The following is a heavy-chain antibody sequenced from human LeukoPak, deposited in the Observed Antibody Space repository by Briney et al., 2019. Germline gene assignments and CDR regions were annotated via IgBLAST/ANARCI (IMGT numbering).Heavy chain of an antibody. V-gene: IGHV3-23*01. CDR3: AKSYYDTSGYPLRPCMDV. J-gene: IGHJ6*03. CDR1: GFSFTTYA. D-gene: IGHD3-22*01. Sequence: GGSLRLSCAASGFSFTTYAINWVRQAPGKGLEWVSVVRGSGGSAYYADSVKGQFTISRDSSKSTLYLQMNSLRAEDTAVYYCAKSYYDTSGYPLRPCMDVWGKGTTVTVSS. CDR2: VRGSGGSA.